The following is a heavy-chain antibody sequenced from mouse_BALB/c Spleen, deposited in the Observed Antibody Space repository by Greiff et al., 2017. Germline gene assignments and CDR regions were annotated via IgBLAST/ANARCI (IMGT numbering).Heavy chain of an antibody. CDR3: ARSLTGTDFDY. V-gene: IGHV14-3*02. CDR2: IDPANGNT. CDR1: GFNIKDTY. D-gene: IGHD4-1*01. Sequence: VQLQQSGAELVKPGASVKLSCTASGFNIKDTYMHWVKQRPEQGLEWIGRIDPANGNTKYDPKFQGKATITADTSSNTAYLQLSSLTSEDTAVYYCARSLTGTDFDYWGQGTTLTVSS. J-gene: IGHJ2*01.